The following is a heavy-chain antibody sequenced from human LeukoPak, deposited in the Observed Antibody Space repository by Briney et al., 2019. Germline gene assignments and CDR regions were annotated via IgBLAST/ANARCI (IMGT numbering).Heavy chain of an antibody. CDR3: ARVPRRAAALYYFDY. CDR2: IIPIFGTA. J-gene: IGHJ4*02. V-gene: IGHV1-69*01. Sequence: IIPIFGTANYAQKFQGRVTITADESTSTAYMELSSLRSEDTAVYYCARVPRRAAALYYFDYWGQGTLVTVSS. D-gene: IGHD6-13*01.